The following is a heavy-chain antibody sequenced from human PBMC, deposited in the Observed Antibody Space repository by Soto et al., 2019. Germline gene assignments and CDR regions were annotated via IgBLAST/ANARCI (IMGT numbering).Heavy chain of an antibody. CDR1: GGSISSYY. D-gene: IGHD2-15*01. CDR3: ARRTDSIAAENWFDP. CDR2: IYYSGST. J-gene: IGHJ5*02. Sequence: PSETLSLTCTVSGGSISSYYWSWIRQPPGKGLEWIGYIYYSGSTNYNPSLKSRVTISVDTSKNQFSLKLSSVTAADTAVYYCARRTDSIAAENWFDPWGQGTLVTVS. V-gene: IGHV4-59*08.